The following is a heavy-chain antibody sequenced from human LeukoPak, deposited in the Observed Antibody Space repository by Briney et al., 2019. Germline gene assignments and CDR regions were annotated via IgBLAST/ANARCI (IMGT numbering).Heavy chain of an antibody. J-gene: IGHJ4*02. Sequence: PGRSLRLSCAASGFTFSSYAMHWVRQAPGKGLEWVAVISYDGSNKYYADSVKGRFTISRDNSKNTLYLQMNSLRAEDTAVYYCARDKAAPAPYYFDYWGQGTLVTVSS. CDR1: GFTFSSYA. CDR2: ISYDGSNK. CDR3: ARDKAAPAPYYFDY. D-gene: IGHD6-13*01. V-gene: IGHV3-30-3*01.